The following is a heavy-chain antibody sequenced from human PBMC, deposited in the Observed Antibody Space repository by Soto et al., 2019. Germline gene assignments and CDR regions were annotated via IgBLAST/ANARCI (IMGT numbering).Heavy chain of an antibody. D-gene: IGHD3-9*01. J-gene: IGHJ4*02. CDR3: AKANYDILTGYYSPADY. CDR2: ISGSGRIT. CDR1: GFTFSSYA. V-gene: IGHV3-23*01. Sequence: GGSLRLSCAASGFTFSSYAMSWVRRAPGKGLEWVSGISGSGRITKYADSVKGRFIISRDNFKNTLYLQMNSLRAEDTAVYYCAKANYDILTGYYSPADYWGQGTLVTVSS.